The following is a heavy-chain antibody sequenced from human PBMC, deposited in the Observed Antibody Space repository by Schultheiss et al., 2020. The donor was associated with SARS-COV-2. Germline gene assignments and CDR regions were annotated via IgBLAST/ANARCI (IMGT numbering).Heavy chain of an antibody. V-gene: IGHV3-33*08. J-gene: IGHJ6*02. CDR3: ARIQGAGATLEFYYYYGMDV. Sequence: GGSLRLSCTASGFTFSSYSMNWVRQAPGKGLEWVAVIWYDGSNKYYADSVKGRFTISRDNSKNMLYLQMNSLRAEDTAVYYCARIQGAGATLEFYYYYGMDVWGQGTTVTVSS. CDR2: IWYDGSNK. D-gene: IGHD5-12*01. CDR1: GFTFSSYS.